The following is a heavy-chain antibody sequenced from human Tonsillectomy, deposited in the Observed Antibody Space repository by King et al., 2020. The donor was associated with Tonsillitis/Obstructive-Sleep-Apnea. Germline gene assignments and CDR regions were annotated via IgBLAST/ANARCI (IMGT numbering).Heavy chain of an antibody. D-gene: IGHD3-3*01. CDR1: GFTFSTYS. V-gene: IGHV3-21*01. CDR2: ISGRSNYI. J-gene: IGHJ6*03. Sequence: EVQLVESGGGLVKPGGSLRLSCAASGFTFSTYSMNWVRQAPGKGLEWVSSISGRSNYIYYADSVKGRFTNYRDNAKNSLYLQMNSLRAEDTAVYYCAPPFGYYDFRSAYGYFYSMDDWGKGTTVTVSS. CDR3: APPFGYYDFRSAYGYFYSMDD.